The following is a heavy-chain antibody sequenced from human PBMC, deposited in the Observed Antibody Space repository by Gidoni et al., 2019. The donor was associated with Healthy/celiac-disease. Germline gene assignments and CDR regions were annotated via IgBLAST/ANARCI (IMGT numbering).Heavy chain of an antibody. Sequence: EVQLLESGGGLVQPGGSLRLSCAASGFTFSSYAMSWVRQAPGKGLAWVSAISGRGGSTDYADSVKGRFTIARDNSKNTLYLQMNSLRAEDTAVYYCAKDIGGSYSPLDYYYGMDVWGQGTTVTVSS. V-gene: IGHV3-23*01. J-gene: IGHJ6*02. D-gene: IGHD1-26*01. CDR1: GFTFSSYA. CDR2: ISGRGGST. CDR3: AKDIGGSYSPLDYYYGMDV.